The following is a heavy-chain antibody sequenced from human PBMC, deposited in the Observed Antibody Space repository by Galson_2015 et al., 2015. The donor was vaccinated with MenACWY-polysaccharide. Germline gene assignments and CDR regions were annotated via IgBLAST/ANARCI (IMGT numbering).Heavy chain of an antibody. D-gene: IGHD3-3*01. V-gene: IGHV4-59*01. CDR1: GGSISSYY. CDR3: ARDRGVESSGGAFDY. J-gene: IGHJ4*02. CDR2: IYYRGST. Sequence: ATLYLSCTVSGGSISSYYWSWLRPPPGKGLEWIGNIYYRGSTNYNPSLKSRVTISVDTSKIQFYLKLSSVTAADTAVYYCARDRGVESSGGAFDYWGQGTLVTVSS.